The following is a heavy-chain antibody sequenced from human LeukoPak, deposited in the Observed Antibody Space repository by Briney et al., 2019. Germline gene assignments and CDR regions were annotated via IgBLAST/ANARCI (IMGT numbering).Heavy chain of an antibody. CDR1: GFTFSSYA. CDR3: ARAAYDSSGYLTL. V-gene: IGHV3-23*01. D-gene: IGHD3-22*01. J-gene: IGHJ4*02. CDR2: ISGSGGST. Sequence: GGSLRLSCAASGFTFSSYAMSWVRQAPGKGLEWVSAISGSGGSTYYADSVKGRFTISRDNSKNTLFLQMNSLRAEDTAVYYCARAAYDSSGYLTLWGQGTLVTVSS.